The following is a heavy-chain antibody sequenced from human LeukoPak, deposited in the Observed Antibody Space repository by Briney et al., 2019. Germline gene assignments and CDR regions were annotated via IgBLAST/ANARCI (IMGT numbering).Heavy chain of an antibody. V-gene: IGHV1-18*04. J-gene: IGHJ4*02. D-gene: IGHD6-13*01. Sequence: ASVKVSCKASGYTCTGYYMHWVRQAPGQGLEWMGWIGAYNGDTNYAQKLQGRVTMTTDTSTSTAYMELSSLRSEDTAVYYCARARGEPGYRKYYFDYWGQGTLVTVSS. CDR1: GYTCTGYY. CDR2: IGAYNGDT. CDR3: ARARGEPGYRKYYFDY.